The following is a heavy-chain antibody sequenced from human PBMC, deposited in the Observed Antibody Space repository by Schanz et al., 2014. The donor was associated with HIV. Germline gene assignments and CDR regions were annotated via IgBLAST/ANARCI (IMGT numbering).Heavy chain of an antibody. Sequence: QVQLIQSGAEVKKPGSSVKVSCRASGGTVNRYAISWVRQAPGQGLEWMGWINPNSGGTNYAQKFQGRVTMTRDTSISTAYMELSRLRSDDTAVYYCARGAAEMATMTPWRYWGQGTLVTVSS. CDR3: ARGAAEMATMTPWRY. CDR2: INPNSGGT. D-gene: IGHD5-12*01. J-gene: IGHJ4*02. CDR1: GGTVNRYA. V-gene: IGHV1-2*02.